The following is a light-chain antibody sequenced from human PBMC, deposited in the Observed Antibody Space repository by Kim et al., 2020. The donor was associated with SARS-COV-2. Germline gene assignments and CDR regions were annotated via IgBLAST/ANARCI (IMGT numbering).Light chain of an antibody. CDR3: QVWDSTSDVV. V-gene: IGLV3-21*04. CDR1: NIGSKS. J-gene: IGLJ2*01. Sequence: SYELTQPPSLSVAPGETATIPCGKDNIGSKSVHWYQQKAGQAPMLVISYDNDRPSGIPERFSGSNSGNTATLTIGRVEAGDEADYYCQVWDSTSDVVFGGGTQLTVL. CDR2: YDN.